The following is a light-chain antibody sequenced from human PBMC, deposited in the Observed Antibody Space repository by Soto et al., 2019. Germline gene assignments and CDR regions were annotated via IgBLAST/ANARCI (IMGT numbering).Light chain of an antibody. J-gene: IGKJ1*01. Sequence: DIQMTQSPSSLSASVGDRVTITCQASQDIDNYLNWYQQKPGRAPTLLIYDASNLAAGVPSRFSGSGSGTDFTFTISSLQPEDIAAYYCQQYDNLPPTWTFGQGTKVDIK. V-gene: IGKV1-33*01. CDR1: QDIDNY. CDR2: DAS. CDR3: QQYDNLPPTWT.